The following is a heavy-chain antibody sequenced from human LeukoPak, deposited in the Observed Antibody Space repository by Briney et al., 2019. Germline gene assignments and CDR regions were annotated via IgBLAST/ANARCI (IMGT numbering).Heavy chain of an antibody. CDR1: GYTLTELS. D-gene: IGHD3-16*01. CDR2: FDPEDGET. CDR3: ARDPVPMITFGGVKRRYYYGMDV. Sequence: ASVKVSCKVSGYTLTELSMHWVRQAPGKGLEWMGGFDPEDGETIYAQKFQGRVTMTEDTSTDTAYMELSSLRSEDTAVYYCARDPVPMITFGGVKRRYYYGMDVWGQGTTVTVSS. J-gene: IGHJ6*02. V-gene: IGHV1-24*01.